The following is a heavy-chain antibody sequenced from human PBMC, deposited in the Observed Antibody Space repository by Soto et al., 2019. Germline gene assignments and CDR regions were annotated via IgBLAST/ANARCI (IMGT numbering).Heavy chain of an antibody. CDR2: IKQDGSEK. CDR1: GFALSNYW. CDR3: ATETSTWGC. D-gene: IGHD7-27*01. V-gene: IGHV3-7*05. J-gene: IGHJ4*02. Sequence: ESGGGLVQPGESLRLSCVASGFALSNYWINWVRQAPGKGLKWVANIKQDGSEKNYVDSVKGRFTISRDNARNSLYLQMNSLRAEDTAAYYCATETSTWGCWGQGTLVTVSS.